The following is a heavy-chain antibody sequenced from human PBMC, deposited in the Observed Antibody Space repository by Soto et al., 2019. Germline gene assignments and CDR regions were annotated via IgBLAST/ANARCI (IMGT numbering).Heavy chain of an antibody. D-gene: IGHD6-13*01. J-gene: IGHJ5*02. CDR3: ARDRSAAGTFGSGWFDP. Sequence: SLRLSCAASGFTFSSYSMNWVRQAPGKGLEWVSSISSSSSYIYYADSVKGRFTISRDNAKNSLYLQMNSLRAEDTAVYYCARDRSAAGTFGSGWFDPWGQGTLVTVSS. CDR2: ISSSSSYI. CDR1: GFTFSSYS. V-gene: IGHV3-21*01.